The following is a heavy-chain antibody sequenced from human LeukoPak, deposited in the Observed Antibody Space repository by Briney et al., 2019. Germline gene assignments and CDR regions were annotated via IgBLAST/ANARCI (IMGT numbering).Heavy chain of an antibody. CDR3: ARTPLYYYYMDV. CDR2: IYYSGST. V-gene: IGHV4-59*01. CDR1: RGSISNNY. J-gene: IGHJ6*03. Sequence: ASETLSLTCTVSRGSISNNYWSWIRQRPGKGLEWIGYIYYSGSTKYNPSLMSRLTISVDTSKNQFSLRLSSMTAADTAVYYCARTPLYYYYMDVWGKGTTVTVSS.